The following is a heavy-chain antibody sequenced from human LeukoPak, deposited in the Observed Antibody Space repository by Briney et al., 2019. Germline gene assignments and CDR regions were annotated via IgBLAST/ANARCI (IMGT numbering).Heavy chain of an antibody. D-gene: IGHD6-13*01. CDR3: ARGAATGPTLGLDY. CDR1: GFIFSNCS. Sequence: MSGGSLRLSCAASGFIFSNCSMNWVRQAPGKGLEWVSSIRSSSSYIYYADSVKGRFTISRDISKNTVYLQMNSLRVEDTAVYFCARGAATGPTLGLDYWGQGTLVTVSS. CDR2: IRSSSSYI. V-gene: IGHV3-21*04. J-gene: IGHJ4*02.